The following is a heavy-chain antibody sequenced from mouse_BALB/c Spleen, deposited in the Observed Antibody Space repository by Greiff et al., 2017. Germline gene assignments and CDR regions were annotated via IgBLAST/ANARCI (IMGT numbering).Heavy chain of an antibody. Sequence: EVKLQESGPGLVKPSQSLSLTCTVTGYSITSDYAWNWIRQFPGNKLEWMGYISYSGSTSYNPSLKSRISITRDTSKNQFFLQLNSVTTEDTATYYCARNDYRYDVGYAMDYWGQGTSVTVSS. J-gene: IGHJ4*01. CDR2: ISYSGST. CDR3: ARNDYRYDVGYAMDY. D-gene: IGHD2-14*01. CDR1: GYSITSDYA. V-gene: IGHV3-2*02.